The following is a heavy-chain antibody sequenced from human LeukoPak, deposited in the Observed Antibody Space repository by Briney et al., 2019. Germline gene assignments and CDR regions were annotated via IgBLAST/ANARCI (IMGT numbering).Heavy chain of an antibody. CDR1: GYTFTSYG. J-gene: IGHJ4*02. D-gene: IGHD6-6*01. Sequence: ASVKVSCKASGYTFTSYGISWVRQAPGQGLEWMGWISAYNGNTNYAQKLQGRATMTTDTSTSTAYMELRSLRSDDTAVYYCARDASIAAPPTPGYWGQGTLITVSS. V-gene: IGHV1-18*01. CDR2: ISAYNGNT. CDR3: ARDASIAAPPTPGY.